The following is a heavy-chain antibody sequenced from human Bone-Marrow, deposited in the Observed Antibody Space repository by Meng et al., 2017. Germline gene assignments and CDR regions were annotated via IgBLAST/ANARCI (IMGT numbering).Heavy chain of an antibody. J-gene: IGHJ4*02. CDR3: ASTPTYYYGSGCYLYFDY. CDR1: GGPISNYQ. Sequence: SEPLSPTCTVPGGPISNYQWSWIRQPAGKGLEWIGRVYSSGITNYNPSHKSRVTMSIDTSKNQYSLKLSSVTAADTALYYCASTPTYYYGSGCYLYFDYWGQGTLVTVSS. CDR2: VYSSGIT. V-gene: IGHV4-4*07. D-gene: IGHD3-10*01.